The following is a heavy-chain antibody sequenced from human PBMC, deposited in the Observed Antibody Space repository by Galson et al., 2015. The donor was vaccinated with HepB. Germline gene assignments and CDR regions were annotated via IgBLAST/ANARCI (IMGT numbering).Heavy chain of an antibody. J-gene: IGHJ4*02. CDR1: GFTLSSYA. CDR2: ITSNGGRT. V-gene: IGHV3-23*01. Sequence: SLRLSCAASGFTLSSYAIHWVRQAPGKGLEWISSITSNGGRTFYTNSVKGRFTISRDNSRNTVVLQLSSLRPEDTAVYYCAKDGIMVSNNPYQLHFWGQGTLVSVSS. D-gene: IGHD2-8*01. CDR3: AKDGIMVSNNPYQLHF.